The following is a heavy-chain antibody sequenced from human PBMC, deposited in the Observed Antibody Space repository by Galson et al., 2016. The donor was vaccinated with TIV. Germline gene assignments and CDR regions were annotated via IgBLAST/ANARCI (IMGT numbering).Heavy chain of an antibody. D-gene: IGHD5-18*01. CDR2: ITPLFGTT. CDR3: AKDRNTAFDTYSYYYGMDV. J-gene: IGHJ6*02. Sequence: SMKVSCKASGGTFSSNVFNWVRLAPGQGLEWMGVITPLFGTTNYAQKFQGRVTITADESTSTVYMELSSLRSEDTAVYYCAKDRNTAFDTYSYYYGMDVWGQGTTVTVSS. V-gene: IGHV1-69*13. CDR1: GGTFSSNV.